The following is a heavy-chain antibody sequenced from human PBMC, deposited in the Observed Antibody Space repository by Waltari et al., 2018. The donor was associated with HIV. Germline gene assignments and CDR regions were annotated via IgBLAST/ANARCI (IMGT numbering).Heavy chain of an antibody. V-gene: IGHV3-11*01. J-gene: IGHJ4*02. CDR2: IRSRGSTL. CDR1: GFTFSDYY. Sequence: QVQLVESGGGLDKPGGSLRLSCAASGFTFSDYYRGWIRQAPGKGLDVVSSIRSRGSTLSYADSVKGRFTISRYNAKNSLYLQMNSLRAEDTAVYYCARSGGWTQLWFFDYWGQGTLVTVSS. CDR3: ARSGGWTQLWFFDY. D-gene: IGHD5-18*01.